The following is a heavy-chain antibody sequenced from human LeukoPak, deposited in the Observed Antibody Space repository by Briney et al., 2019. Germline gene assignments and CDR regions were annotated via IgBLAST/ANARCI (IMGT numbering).Heavy chain of an antibody. CDR2: FDPEDGET. D-gene: IGHD4-17*01. V-gene: IGHV1-24*01. CDR3: ATERLDYGDYVLYHGMDV. J-gene: IGHJ6*02. Sequence: ASVKVSCKVPGYTLTELSMHWVRQAPGKGLEWMGGFDPEDGETIYAQKFQGRVTMTEDTSTDTAYMELSSLRSEDTAVYYCATERLDYGDYVLYHGMDVWGQGTTVTVSS. CDR1: GYTLTELS.